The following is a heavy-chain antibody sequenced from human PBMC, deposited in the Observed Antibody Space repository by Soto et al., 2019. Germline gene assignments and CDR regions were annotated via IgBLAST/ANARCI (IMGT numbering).Heavy chain of an antibody. CDR1: GGSISSGGYS. D-gene: IGHD2-8*02. J-gene: IGHJ4*02. Sequence: SETLSLTCAVSGGSISSGGYSWSWIRQPPGTGLEWIGEINHTGSTNYNPSLKSRVTISVDTSKNQFSLKLTSVTAADTAVYYCARDKITGLFDYWGQGTLVTVS. V-gene: IGHV4-34*01. CDR2: INHTGST. CDR3: ARDKITGLFDY.